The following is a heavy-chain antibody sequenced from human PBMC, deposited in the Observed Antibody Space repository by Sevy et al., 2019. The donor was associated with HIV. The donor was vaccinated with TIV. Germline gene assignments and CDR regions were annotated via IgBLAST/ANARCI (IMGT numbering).Heavy chain of an antibody. D-gene: IGHD5-18*01. V-gene: IGHV5-51*01. CDR1: GYSFTSYW. J-gene: IGHJ3*02. Sequence: GESLKISCKGSGYSFTSYWIGWVRQMPGKGLKWMGIIYPGDSDTRYSPSFQGQVTISADKSISTAYLQWSSLKASDTAMYYCASSRSGYSYGNAFDIWGQGTMVTVSS. CDR3: ASSRSGYSYGNAFDI. CDR2: IYPGDSDT.